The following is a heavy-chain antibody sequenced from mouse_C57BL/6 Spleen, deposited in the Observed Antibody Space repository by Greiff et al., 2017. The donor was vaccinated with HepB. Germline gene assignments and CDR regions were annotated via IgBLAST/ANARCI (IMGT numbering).Heavy chain of an antibody. D-gene: IGHD1-1*01. CDR2: IRNKANGYTT. CDR1: GFTFTDYY. V-gene: IGHV7-3*01. CDR3: ARYYYGSRDWYFDV. J-gene: IGHJ1*03. Sequence: VQLKESGGGLVQPGGSLSLSCAASGFTFTDYYMSWVRQPPGKALEWLGFIRNKANGYTTEYSASVKGRFTISRVNSQSILYLQMNALRAEDSATYYCARYYYGSRDWYFDVWGTGTTVTVSS.